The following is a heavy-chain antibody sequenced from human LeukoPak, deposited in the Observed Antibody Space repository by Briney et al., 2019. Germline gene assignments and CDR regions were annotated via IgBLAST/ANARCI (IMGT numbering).Heavy chain of an antibody. CDR3: ARALSDTAMVTWFDP. J-gene: IGHJ5*02. CDR2: ISSNGGST. V-gene: IGHV3-64*01. D-gene: IGHD5-18*01. CDR1: GFTYSSYA. Sequence: GGSLRLSCAASGFTYSSYAMHWVRQAPGKGLEYVSAISSNGGSTYYANSVKGRFTISRDNSKNTLYLQMGSLRAEDMAVYYCARALSDTAMVTWFDPWGQGTLVTVSS.